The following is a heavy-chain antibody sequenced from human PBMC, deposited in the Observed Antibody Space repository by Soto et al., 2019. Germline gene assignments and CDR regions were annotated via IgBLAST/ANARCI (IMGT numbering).Heavy chain of an antibody. CDR2: IWYDGSNR. CDR3: ARDQDGSIFRNYYYGLDV. D-gene: IGHD3-3*02. Sequence: PGGSLRLSCVASEFTFAKFGMHWVRQAPGKGLEWVAFIWYDGSNRYYADSVRGRFTISRDNSKNTLFLQMNGLRAEDTALYYCARDQDGSIFRNYYYGLDVWGQGTTVTVSS. CDR1: EFTFAKFG. J-gene: IGHJ6*02. V-gene: IGHV3-33*01.